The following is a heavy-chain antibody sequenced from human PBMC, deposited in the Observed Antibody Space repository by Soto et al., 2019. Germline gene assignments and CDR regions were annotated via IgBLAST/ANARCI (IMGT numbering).Heavy chain of an antibody. D-gene: IGHD3-9*01. CDR1: GGSISSSHW. CDR3: ARVVLTIARGAFDA. V-gene: IGHV4-4*02. CDR2: ISHSGTS. J-gene: IGHJ3*01. Sequence: QVQLQESGPGLVKPSGTLSLTCAVSGGSISSSHWWTWVRQSPGKGLEYIGEISHSGTSNSNPSLKSRVTLSVDKSKNHFFLTLTSVTAAETAVYYCARVVLTIARGAFDAWGQGTLVIVSS.